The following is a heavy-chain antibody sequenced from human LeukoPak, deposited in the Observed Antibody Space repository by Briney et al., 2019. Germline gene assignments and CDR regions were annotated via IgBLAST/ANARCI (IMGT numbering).Heavy chain of an antibody. Sequence: PGGSLRVSCAASGFTFSSYAMSWVRQAPGKGLEWVSAISGSGGSTYYADSVKGRFTISRDNSKNTLYLQMNSLRAEDTAVYYCAKVSRSPYDSSGSFDYWGQGTLVTVSS. CDR2: ISGSGGST. CDR1: GFTFSSYA. D-gene: IGHD3-22*01. J-gene: IGHJ4*02. V-gene: IGHV3-23*01. CDR3: AKVSRSPYDSSGSFDY.